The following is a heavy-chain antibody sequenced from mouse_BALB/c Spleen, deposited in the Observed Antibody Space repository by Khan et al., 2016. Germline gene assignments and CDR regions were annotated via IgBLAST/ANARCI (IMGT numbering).Heavy chain of an antibody. D-gene: IGHD1-1*02. V-gene: IGHV2-6-7*01. CDR2: IWGDGST. CDR1: GFSLTGYG. CDR3: TRVWGDY. J-gene: IGHJ4*01. Sequence: VQLQESGPGLVAPSQSLSITCTVSGFSLTGYGVNWVRQPPGKGLEWLGMIWGDGSTDYNSALKSRLSISKDNSKSQVFLKMNSLQPEDTARYYCTRVWGDYWGQGTSVTVSS.